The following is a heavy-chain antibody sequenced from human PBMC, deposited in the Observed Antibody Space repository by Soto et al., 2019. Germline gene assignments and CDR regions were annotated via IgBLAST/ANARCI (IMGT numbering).Heavy chain of an antibody. D-gene: IGHD2-8*01. CDR3: AREDDRPDNGLDM. CDR2: ILHDGGDQ. V-gene: IGHV3-33*05. Sequence: QVQLVGSGGGVVQPGRSLRLSCAASGFTFSKYGMHWVRQAPGKGLEGVVVILHDGGDQRYGGSVKGRFTISRDNSKNRLYLQINSLRVEDRAVYYGAREDDRPDNGLDMWGQGTMVTVSS. J-gene: IGHJ3*02. CDR1: GFTFSKYG.